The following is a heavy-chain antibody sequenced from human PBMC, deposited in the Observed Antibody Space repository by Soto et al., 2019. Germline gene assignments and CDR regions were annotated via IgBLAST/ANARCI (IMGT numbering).Heavy chain of an antibody. J-gene: IGHJ4*02. CDR2: IYSGGST. Sequence: GGSLRLSCAASGFTVSSNYMSWVRQAPGKGLEWVSVIYSGGSTSYADSVKSRFTISRDNSKNTLYLQMNSLRAEDTAVYYCARDQEWKKGAFDYWGQGTLVTVSS. CDR1: GFTVSSNY. V-gene: IGHV3-66*01. CDR3: ARDQEWKKGAFDY. D-gene: IGHD3-3*01.